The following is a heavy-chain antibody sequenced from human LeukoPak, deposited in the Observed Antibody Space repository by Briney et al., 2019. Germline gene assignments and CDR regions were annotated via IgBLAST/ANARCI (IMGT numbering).Heavy chain of an antibody. CDR3: ARDPRPYYDSSAGWFGP. V-gene: IGHV1-18*01. D-gene: IGHD3-22*01. CDR2: ISAYNGNT. J-gene: IGHJ5*02. Sequence: ASVKVSCKASGYTFTSYGISWVRQAPGQGLEWMGWISAYNGNTNYAQKLQGRVTMTTDTSTSTAYMELRSLRSDDTAVYYCARDPRPYYDSSAGWFGPWGQGTLVTVSS. CDR1: GYTFTSYG.